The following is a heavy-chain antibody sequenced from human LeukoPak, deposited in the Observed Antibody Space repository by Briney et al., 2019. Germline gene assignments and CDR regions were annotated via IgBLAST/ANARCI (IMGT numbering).Heavy chain of an antibody. CDR2: INHSGST. CDR3: AREVGYKQQLVVRYYYYYMDV. J-gene: IGHJ6*03. D-gene: IGHD6-13*01. Sequence: PSETLSLTCAVYGGSFSGYYWSWIRQPPGKGLEWIGEINHSGSTNYNPSLKSRVTISVDTSKNQFSLQLNSVTPEDTAVYYCAREVGYKQQLVVRYYYYYMDVWGKGTTVTVSS. V-gene: IGHV4-34*01. CDR1: GGSFSGYY.